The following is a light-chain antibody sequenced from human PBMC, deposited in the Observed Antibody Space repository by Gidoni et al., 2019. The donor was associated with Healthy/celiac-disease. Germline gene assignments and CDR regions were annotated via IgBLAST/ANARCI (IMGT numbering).Light chain of an antibody. Sequence: ESVLTQSPGTLSLSPGERATLSGRASQSVSSSYLAWYQQKPGQAPRLLIYGASSRATGIPDRFSGSGSGTDFTLTISRLEPEDFAVYYCQQYGSSLLFGQGTRLEIK. CDR1: QSVSSSY. V-gene: IGKV3-20*01. CDR2: GAS. CDR3: QQYGSSLL. J-gene: IGKJ5*01.